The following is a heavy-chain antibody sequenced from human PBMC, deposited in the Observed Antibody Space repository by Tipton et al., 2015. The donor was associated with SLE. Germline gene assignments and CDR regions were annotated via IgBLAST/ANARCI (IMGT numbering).Heavy chain of an antibody. CDR1: GFTFSAFG. Sequence: QLVQSGGAVVQPGRSLTLSCTASGFTFSAFGIHWVRQAPGKGLEWVSVIWYDGNTKYYVDSVKGRFTISRDNSKNTVYLQMNSLRVEDTAVYYCARPTHSGDYSHLDFWGQGTLVTVSA. CDR3: ARPTHSGDYSHLDF. CDR2: IWYDGNTK. V-gene: IGHV3-33*01. D-gene: IGHD4-17*01. J-gene: IGHJ4*02.